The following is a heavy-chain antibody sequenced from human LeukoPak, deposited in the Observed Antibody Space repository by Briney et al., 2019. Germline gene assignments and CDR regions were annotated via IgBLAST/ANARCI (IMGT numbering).Heavy chain of an antibody. CDR1: GFSFRTNW. V-gene: IGHV3-7*04. CDR2: IKEDGSED. J-gene: IGHJ4*02. D-gene: IGHD3-22*01. CDR3: ARDSPYEF. Sequence: GGSLRLSCAASGFSFRTNWMGWVRQAPGKGLEWVANIKEDGSEDYYADSVKGRFTISRDNTKNSLYLQISSLTVDDTAMYYRARDSPYEFWGQGTLVTVSS.